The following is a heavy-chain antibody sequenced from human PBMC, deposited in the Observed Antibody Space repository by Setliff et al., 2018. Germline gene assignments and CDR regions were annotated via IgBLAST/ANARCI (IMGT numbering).Heavy chain of an antibody. CDR3: ARGRPPLVGDY. CDR2: IYTTGTT. D-gene: IGHD2-2*01. V-gene: IGHV4-61*02. Sequence: SETLSLTCTVSGGSLSSGSNYWGWFRQPAGKGLEWIGRIYTTGTTNYSPSLKSRVSISSDTSKNVISLKLNSVTAADTAVYFCARGRPPLVGDYWGQGTLVTVS. CDR1: GGSLSSGSNY. J-gene: IGHJ4*02.